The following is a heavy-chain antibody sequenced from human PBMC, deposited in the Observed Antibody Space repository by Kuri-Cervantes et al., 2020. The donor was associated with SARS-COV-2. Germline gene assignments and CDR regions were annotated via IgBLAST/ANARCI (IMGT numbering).Heavy chain of an antibody. J-gene: IGHJ4*02. CDR3: AREGLAARPCDY. CDR2: IGPSGTTK. V-gene: IGHV3-11*04. Sequence: GGSLRLSCTASGFIFSDYYMTWIRQAPGKGLEWVSNIGPSGTTKYYADSVKGRFTISRDDAKNSLYLQMSSLRAEDTALYYCAREGLAARPCDYWGQGTLVTVSS. D-gene: IGHD6-6*01. CDR1: GFIFSDYY.